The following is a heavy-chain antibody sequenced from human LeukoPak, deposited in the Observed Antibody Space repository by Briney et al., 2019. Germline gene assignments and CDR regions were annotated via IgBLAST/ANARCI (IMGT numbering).Heavy chain of an antibody. D-gene: IGHD2-21*01. Sequence: GGSLRLSCAASGFTFSSYSMNWVRQAPGKGLEWVSSISSSSIYIYYADSVKGRFTISRDNAKNSLYLQMNSLRAEHTAVYYCARDLLAYCTDYWGQGTLVTVSS. CDR1: GFTFSSYS. V-gene: IGHV3-21*01. CDR2: ISSSSIYI. J-gene: IGHJ4*02. CDR3: ARDLLAYCTDY.